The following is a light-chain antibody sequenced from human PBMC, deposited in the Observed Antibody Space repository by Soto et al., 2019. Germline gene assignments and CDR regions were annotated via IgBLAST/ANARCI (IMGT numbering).Light chain of an antibody. CDR1: QIVSSCF. CDR3: QPYGTLHS. CDR2: GAS. V-gene: IGKV3-20*01. Sequence: MALTQSPGTLSLSPGERATLSCRANQIVSSCFLAWYQQKPGQAPRLLIYGASGRATGIADRFRGSGAGTHGTLTSSRLEAEDVAVEDCQPYGTLHSFGGGAKVESK. J-gene: IGKJ4*01.